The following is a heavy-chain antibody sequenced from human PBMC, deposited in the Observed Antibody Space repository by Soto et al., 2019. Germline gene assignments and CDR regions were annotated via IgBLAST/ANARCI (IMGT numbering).Heavy chain of an antibody. V-gene: IGHV3-7*01. CDR3: AREADYYGSGSYYKMFDY. J-gene: IGHJ4*02. Sequence: EVQLVESGGGLVQPGGSLRLSCAASGFTFSRYWMSWVRQAPGKGLEWVANIKQDGSEKYYVDSVKGRFTISRDNAKNSLYLQMNSLRAEDTAVYYCAREADYYGSGSYYKMFDYWGQGTLVTVSS. CDR2: IKQDGSEK. D-gene: IGHD3-10*01. CDR1: GFTFSRYW.